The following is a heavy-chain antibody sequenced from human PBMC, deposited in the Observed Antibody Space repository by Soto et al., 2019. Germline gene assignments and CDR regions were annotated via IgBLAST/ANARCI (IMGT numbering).Heavy chain of an antibody. V-gene: IGHV4-39*01. Sequence: PSETLSLTCTVSGGSISSSSYYWGWIRQPPGKGLGWIGSIYYSGSTYYNPSLKSRVTISVDTSKNQFSLKLSSVTAADTAVYYCARPSGSYLYYFDYWGQGTLVTVSS. CDR3: ARPSGSYLYYFDY. CDR2: IYYSGST. CDR1: GGSISSSSYY. D-gene: IGHD1-26*01. J-gene: IGHJ4*02.